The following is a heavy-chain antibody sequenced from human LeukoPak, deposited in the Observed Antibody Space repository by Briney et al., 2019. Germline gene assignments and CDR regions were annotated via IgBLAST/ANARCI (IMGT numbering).Heavy chain of an antibody. CDR2: VHYSGST. Sequence: SETLSLICTVSGASISNSAYYWLWIRQPPGEGLECIGTVHYSGSTFYNPSLKSRVNISVDTSKNQFSLQLSSVTAADTAVYYCARLFFVIDTWGQGTLVTVSS. J-gene: IGHJ5*02. CDR1: GASISNSAYY. CDR3: ARLFFVIDT. V-gene: IGHV4-39*01. D-gene: IGHD3-3*01.